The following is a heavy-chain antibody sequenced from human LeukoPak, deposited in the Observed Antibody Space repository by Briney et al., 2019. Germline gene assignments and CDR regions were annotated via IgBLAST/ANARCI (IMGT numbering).Heavy chain of an antibody. V-gene: IGHV3-48*03. D-gene: IGHD3-10*01. CDR1: GFTFNTYE. CDR2: ISSSGSVI. CDR3: ARGRGYVSGSPDY. Sequence: PGGSLRLSCAASGFTFNTYEVNWVRQAPGKGLEWISYISSSGSVIYYADSVKGRFTISRDNANNSLSLQMNSLRDEDTAVYYCARGRGYVSGSPDYWGQGTLVTVSS. J-gene: IGHJ4*02.